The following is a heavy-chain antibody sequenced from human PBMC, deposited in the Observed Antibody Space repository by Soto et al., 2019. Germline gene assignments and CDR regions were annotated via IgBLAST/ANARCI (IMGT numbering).Heavy chain of an antibody. V-gene: IGHV3-23*01. CDR3: AKSSGYYDSRARFDY. J-gene: IGHJ4*02. CDR1: GFSFNSFV. Sequence: EVQLLESGGGLVQPGGSLRLSCAASGFSFNSFVMSWVRQAPGKGLEWVSAISGDGYSTYYADSVKGRFTVSRDNSNNTHYLQMDSLRAEDTAVYYCAKSSGYYDSRARFDYWGQGSLVTVSS. CDR2: ISGDGYST. D-gene: IGHD3-22*01.